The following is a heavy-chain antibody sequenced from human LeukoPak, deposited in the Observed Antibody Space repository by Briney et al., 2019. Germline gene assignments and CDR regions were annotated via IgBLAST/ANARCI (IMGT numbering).Heavy chain of an antibody. D-gene: IGHD3-3*02. V-gene: IGHV1-2*02. CDR2: ITPKSGDT. CDR3: ARVRLADERAWAY. J-gene: IGHJ4*02. Sequence: ASVKVSCKASAYTFSAYYMHWVRQAPGQGLEYVGWITPKSGDTYSPQRFQGRVTMTRDASISTAYMELSSLRSDDTAVYFCARVRLADERAWAYWGQGTLVTVSS. CDR1: AYTFSAYY.